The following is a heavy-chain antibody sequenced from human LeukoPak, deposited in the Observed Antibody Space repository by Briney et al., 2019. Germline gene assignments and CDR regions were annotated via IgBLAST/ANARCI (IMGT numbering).Heavy chain of an antibody. V-gene: IGHV1-2*06. J-gene: IGHJ4*02. CDR2: INPNSGGT. D-gene: IGHD3-22*01. Sequence: ASVKVSCKASGYTFTSYYMHWVRQAPGQGLEWMGRINPNSGGTNYAQKFQGRVTMTRDTSISTAYMELSRLRSDDTAVYYCARDKGTIFTYYYDSSGYAIDYWGQGTLVTVSS. CDR1: GYTFTSYY. CDR3: ARDKGTIFTYYYDSSGYAIDY.